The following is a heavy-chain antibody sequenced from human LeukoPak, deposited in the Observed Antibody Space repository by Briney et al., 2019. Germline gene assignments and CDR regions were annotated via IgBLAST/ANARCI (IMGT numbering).Heavy chain of an antibody. CDR2: IYTSGST. V-gene: IGHV4-61*02. D-gene: IGHD3-10*01. CDR1: GGSISSGSYC. CDR3: ARVRITMVRGVPGVDFDY. J-gene: IGHJ4*02. Sequence: SETLSLTCTVSGGSISSGSYCWGWIRQPAGKGLEWIGRIYTSGSTNYNPSLKSRVTISVDTSKNQCSLKLSSVTAADTAVYYCARVRITMVRGVPGVDFDYWGQGTLVTVSS.